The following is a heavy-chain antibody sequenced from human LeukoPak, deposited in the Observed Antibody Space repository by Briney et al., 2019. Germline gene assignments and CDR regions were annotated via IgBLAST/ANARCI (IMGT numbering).Heavy chain of an antibody. CDR3: ARGPAAHY. D-gene: IGHD2-2*01. CDR1: GVTFSRSA. J-gene: IGHJ4*02. CDR2: MNPNSGNT. V-gene: IGHV1-8*03. Sequence: ASVKVSCKASGVTFSRSAVQWVRQATGQGLEWMGWMNPNSGNTGYAQKFQGRVTITRNTSISTAYMELSSLRSEDTAVYYCARGPAAHYWGQGTLVTVSS.